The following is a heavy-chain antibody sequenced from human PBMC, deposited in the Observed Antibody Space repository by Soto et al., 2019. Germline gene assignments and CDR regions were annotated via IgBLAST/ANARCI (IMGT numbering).Heavy chain of an antibody. J-gene: IGHJ1*01. V-gene: IGHV1-8*01. CDR3: ARGNGPEWRAVAFVSRNLFNL. D-gene: IGHD3-3*01. Sequence: GASMKVSCKASGYTFTSYDINWVRKATGQGLERMGWMNPNSGNTGYVQKLQGRVTMTRNTSISTAYMEMSRLRSEDTAVYYYARGNGPEWRAVAFVSRNLFNLWG. CDR2: MNPNSGNT. CDR1: GYTFTSYD.